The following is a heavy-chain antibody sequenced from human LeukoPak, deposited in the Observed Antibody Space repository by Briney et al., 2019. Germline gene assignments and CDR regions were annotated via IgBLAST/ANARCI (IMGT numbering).Heavy chain of an antibody. CDR1: GGSISSGNYY. V-gene: IGHV4-61*02. J-gene: IGHJ6*03. D-gene: IGHD6-6*01. Sequence: SETLSLTCTVSGGSISSGNYYWPWIRQPAGKGLEWIGRIYTSGSTNYNPSLKSRVTISVDTSKNQFSLKLSSVTAADTAVYYCARGRRAARQGFKRYYYMDVWGKGTTVTVSS. CDR2: IYTSGST. CDR3: ARGRRAARQGFKRYYYMDV.